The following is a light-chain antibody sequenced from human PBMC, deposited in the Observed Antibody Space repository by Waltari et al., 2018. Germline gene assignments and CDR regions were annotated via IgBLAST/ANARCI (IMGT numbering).Light chain of an antibody. J-gene: IGKJ4*01. CDR3: QQYYSKPLT. CDR2: AAS. Sequence: DIQMTQSPSSLSASFGDSVTITCRASQGVGNSLAWYQQKPGKAPKLLLYAASRLESGVPSRFSGSGSGTDYTLTIISLQSEDVATYYCQQYYSKPLTFGGGTKVEIK. CDR1: QGVGNS. V-gene: IGKV1-NL1*01.